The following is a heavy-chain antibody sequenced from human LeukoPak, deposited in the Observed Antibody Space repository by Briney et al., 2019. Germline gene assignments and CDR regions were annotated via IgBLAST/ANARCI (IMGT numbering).Heavy chain of an antibody. J-gene: IGHJ4*01. CDR3: ARDYKYAFDN. CDR2: IGIDSGNT. Sequence: GGSLRLSCAASGFTFSIYSMNWVRQAPGKGLEWISYIGIDSGNTNYADSVKGRFTISGDKAKNSLYLQMNSLRVEDTAVYYCARDYKYAFDNWGQGTLVTVSS. D-gene: IGHD5-24*01. CDR1: GFTFSIYS. V-gene: IGHV3-48*01.